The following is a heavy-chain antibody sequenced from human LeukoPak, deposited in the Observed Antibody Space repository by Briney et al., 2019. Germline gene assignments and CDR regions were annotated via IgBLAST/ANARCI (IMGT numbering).Heavy chain of an antibody. Sequence: PGGSLRLSCVASGFTVSYNYMSWVRQAPGKGLEWVSIIYGGGTTYYADSVKGRFTISRDNSKKTLYLQMNSLRADDTAVYYCAKDRPTVYSSSWLHFLDSWGQGTLVTVSS. CDR3: AKDRPTVYSSSWLHFLDS. V-gene: IGHV3-66*01. CDR1: GFTVSYNY. J-gene: IGHJ4*02. D-gene: IGHD6-13*01. CDR2: IYGGGTT.